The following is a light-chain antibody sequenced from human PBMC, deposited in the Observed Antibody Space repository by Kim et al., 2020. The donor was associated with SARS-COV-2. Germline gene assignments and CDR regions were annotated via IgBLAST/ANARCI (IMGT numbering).Light chain of an antibody. Sequence: EIVMTQSPATVSVSPGERATLSCRASQSVRSNLAWYQQKPGQAPRLLIHGASTRASGTPARFSGRGSGTEFTLTISSPQSEDFALYYCQQYNEWPLTFGQGTKVELK. CDR1: QSVRSN. J-gene: IGKJ1*01. V-gene: IGKV3-15*01. CDR3: QQYNEWPLT. CDR2: GAS.